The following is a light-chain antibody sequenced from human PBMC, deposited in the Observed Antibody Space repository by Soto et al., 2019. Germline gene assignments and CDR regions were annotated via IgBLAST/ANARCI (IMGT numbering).Light chain of an antibody. CDR2: DVA. CDR3: SSYTTSSTYV. V-gene: IGLV2-14*01. CDR1: STDVGRYNY. Sequence: QSVLTQPASVSESPGQPITISCTGTSTDVGRYNYVSWYQQHPGKAPKLMIYDVANRPSGVSNRFSGSKSGITASLTISGLQAEDEADYYCSSYTTSSTYVFGTGTKVTVL. J-gene: IGLJ1*01.